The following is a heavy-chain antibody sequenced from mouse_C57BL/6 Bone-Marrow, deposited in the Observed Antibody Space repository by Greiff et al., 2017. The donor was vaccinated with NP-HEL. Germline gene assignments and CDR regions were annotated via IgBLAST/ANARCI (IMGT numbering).Heavy chain of an antibody. CDR3: ARQDYDYDDYAMDY. J-gene: IGHJ4*01. Sequence: EVKLMESGGGLVQPGGSLKLSCAASGFTFSDYYMYWVRPTPETRLEWVAYISNGGGSTYYPDTVKGRFTISRDNAKNTLYLQMSRLKSEDTAMYYCARQDYDYDDYAMDYWGQGTSVTVSS. V-gene: IGHV5-12*01. CDR2: ISNGGGST. D-gene: IGHD2-4*01. CDR1: GFTFSDYY.